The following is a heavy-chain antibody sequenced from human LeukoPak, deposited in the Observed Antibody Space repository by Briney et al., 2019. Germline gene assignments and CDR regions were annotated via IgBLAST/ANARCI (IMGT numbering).Heavy chain of an antibody. CDR3: ARGGWELLNNWFDP. CDR2: IIPIFGTA. V-gene: IGHV1-69*13. Sequence: ASVKVSCKASGGTFSSYAISWVRQAPGQGLEWMGGIIPIFGTANYAQKFQGRVTITADESTSTAYMELSSLRSEDTAVYYCARGGWELLNNWFDPWAREPWSPSPQ. J-gene: IGHJ5*02. CDR1: GGTFSSYA. D-gene: IGHD1-26*01.